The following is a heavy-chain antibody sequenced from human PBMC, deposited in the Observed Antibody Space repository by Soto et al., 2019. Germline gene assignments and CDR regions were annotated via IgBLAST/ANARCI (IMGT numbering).Heavy chain of an antibody. V-gene: IGHV3-23*01. CDR3: AKDSAGNVWELFTPYYFDY. CDR2: ISGSGGST. J-gene: IGHJ4*02. Sequence: GGSLRLSCAASGCTFSSYAMSWVRQAPGKGLEWVSAISGSGGSTYYADSVKGRFTISRDNSKNTLYLQMNSLRAEDTAVYYCAKDSAGNVWELFTPYYFDYXXQGTLVTXSS. D-gene: IGHD1-26*01. CDR1: GCTFSSYA.